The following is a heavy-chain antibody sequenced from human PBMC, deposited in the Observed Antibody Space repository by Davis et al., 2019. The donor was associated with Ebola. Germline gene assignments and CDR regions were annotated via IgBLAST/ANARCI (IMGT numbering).Heavy chain of an antibody. CDR1: GFIFRNYV. Sequence: GESLKISCETSGFIFRNYVMSWVRQAPGKGLEWVSTFGTVGDTYYADSVKGRFAISRDNSKNTLYLQMNSLRAEDTAVYYCAKGRLFTGNYEGLDYWGQGTLVTVSA. J-gene: IGHJ4*02. V-gene: IGHV3-23*01. D-gene: IGHD1-7*01. CDR2: FGTVGDT. CDR3: AKGRLFTGNYEGLDY.